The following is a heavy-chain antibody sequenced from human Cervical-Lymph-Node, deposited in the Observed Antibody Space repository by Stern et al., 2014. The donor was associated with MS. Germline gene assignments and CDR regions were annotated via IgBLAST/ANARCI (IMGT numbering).Heavy chain of an antibody. CDR2: INAATGST. CDR3: ATVTSLPTKYFYNGMDV. Sequence: VQMVESGAEVKKPGASVRISCKASGYPFNTYAIYWVRQAPPQSLEWMGWINAATGSTKYSQKFQGRVSITRDTSASTVYMDLSSLRSEDTAVYYCATVTSLPTKYFYNGMDVWGQGTTVTVSS. CDR1: GYPFNTYA. D-gene: IGHD4-17*01. V-gene: IGHV1-3*01. J-gene: IGHJ6*02.